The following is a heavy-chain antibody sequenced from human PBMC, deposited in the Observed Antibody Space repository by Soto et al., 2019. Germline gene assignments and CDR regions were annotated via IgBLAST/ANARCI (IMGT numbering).Heavy chain of an antibody. CDR3: ARVDYYDRVLPSGVGFDL. D-gene: IGHD3-22*01. J-gene: IGHJ2*01. Sequence: QVQLVQSGAEVKKPGASVKVSCKASGYTFTSYGISWVRQAPGQGLEWMGWISAYNGNTNYAQKLQGRVTMTTDTSTSTAYMELRSLRSDDTAVYYCARVDYYDRVLPSGVGFDLWGRGTLVTVSS. CDR1: GYTFTSYG. V-gene: IGHV1-18*04. CDR2: ISAYNGNT.